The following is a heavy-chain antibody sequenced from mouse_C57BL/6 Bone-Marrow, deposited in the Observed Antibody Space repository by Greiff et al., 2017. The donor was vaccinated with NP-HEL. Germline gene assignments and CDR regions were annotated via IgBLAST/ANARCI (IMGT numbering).Heavy chain of an antibody. V-gene: IGHV2-2*01. CDR3: ASRKTAQASWFAY. CDR1: GFSLTSYG. CDR2: IWSGGST. Sequence: VQLQQSGPGLVQPSQSLSITCTVSGFSLTSYGVHWVRQSPGKGLEWLGVIWSGGSTDYNAAFISRLSISKDNSKSQVFFKMNSLRADDTAIYYCASRKTAQASWFAYWGQGTLVTVSA. D-gene: IGHD3-2*02. J-gene: IGHJ3*01.